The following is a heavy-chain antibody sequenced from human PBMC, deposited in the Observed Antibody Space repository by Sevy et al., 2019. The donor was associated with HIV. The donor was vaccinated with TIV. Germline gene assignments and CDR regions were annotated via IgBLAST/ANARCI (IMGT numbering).Heavy chain of an antibody. CDR1: GFTFSNYG. V-gene: IGHV3-23*01. CDR2: ISGTGGTT. Sequence: GGSLRLSCAAPGFTFSNYGMSWVRQAPGKGLEWVSVISGTGGTTYYADSVKGRFTISRDNSKNTLYLQMNSLGVEDTAVCSWAKGGGATMVPGGYYFYYYMDVWGKGTTVTVSS. J-gene: IGHJ6*03. CDR3: AKGGGATMVPGGYYFYYYMDV. D-gene: IGHD3-10*01.